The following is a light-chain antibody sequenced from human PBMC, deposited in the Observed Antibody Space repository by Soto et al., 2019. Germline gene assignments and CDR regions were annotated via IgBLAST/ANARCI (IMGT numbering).Light chain of an antibody. CDR2: DVS. J-gene: IGLJ1*01. CDR1: SSDVGGYNY. V-gene: IGLV2-14*01. CDR3: SSNTSSSPLERV. Sequence: QSALTQPAYVSGSPGQSITISCTGTSSDVGGYNYVSWYQQHPGKAPKLMIYDVSNRPSGVSNRFSGSKSGNTASLTISGTQAEEEPDSYCSSNTSSSPLERVFGTGTEVT.